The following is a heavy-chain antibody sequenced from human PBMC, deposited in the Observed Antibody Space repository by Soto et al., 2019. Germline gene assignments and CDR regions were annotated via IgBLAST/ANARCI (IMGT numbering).Heavy chain of an antibody. CDR1: GGSISSGDYY. CDR3: ARVFSSSWYFVPKSPSGMDV. D-gene: IGHD6-13*01. V-gene: IGHV4-30-4*01. CDR2: IYYSGST. Sequence: SETLSLTCTVSGGSISSGDYYWSWIRQPPGKGLEWIGYIYYSGSTYYNPSLKSRVTISVDTSKNQFSLKLSSVTAADTAVYYCARVFSSSWYFVPKSPSGMDVWGQGTTVTVSS. J-gene: IGHJ6*02.